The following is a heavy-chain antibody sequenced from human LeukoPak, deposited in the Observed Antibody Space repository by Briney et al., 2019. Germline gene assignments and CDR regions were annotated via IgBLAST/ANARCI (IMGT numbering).Heavy chain of an antibody. D-gene: IGHD3-16*02. CDR3: AGASLGELSPVDY. CDR2: IYHSGST. V-gene: IGHV4-4*02. Sequence: SGTLSLTCAVSGGSISSSNWWSWVRQPPGKGLEWIGEIYHSGSTNYNPSLKSRVTISVDKSKNQFSLKLSSVTAADTAVYYCAGASLGELSPVDYWGQGTLVTVSS. CDR1: GGSISSSNW. J-gene: IGHJ4*02.